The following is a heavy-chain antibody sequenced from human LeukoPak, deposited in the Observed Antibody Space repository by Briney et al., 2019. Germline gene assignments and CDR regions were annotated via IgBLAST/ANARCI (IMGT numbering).Heavy chain of an antibody. J-gene: IGHJ4*02. V-gene: IGHV3-74*01. CDR2: IASDGSST. CDR1: GFTFSSYW. D-gene: IGHD4-23*01. CDR3: ARGRPHGNDY. Sequence: GGSLRLSCAASGFTFSSYWMNWVRQAPGKGLVWVSRIASDGSSTTYADSVKGRFSISRDNAKNTLYLQMNSLRVEDTAVYYCARGRPHGNDYWGQGILVTVSS.